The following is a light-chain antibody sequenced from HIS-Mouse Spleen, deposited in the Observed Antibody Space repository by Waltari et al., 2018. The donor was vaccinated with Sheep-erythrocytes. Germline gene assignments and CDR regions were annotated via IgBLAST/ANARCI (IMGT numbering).Light chain of an antibody. CDR3: QQRSNWYT. CDR1: QSVSSY. V-gene: IGKV3-11*01. CDR2: AAS. Sequence: EIVLTQSPATLSLSPGERATLSCSSSQSVSSYLAWYQQNPGQAPRLLIYAASNRATGIPARFSGSGSGTDFTLTISSLEPEDFAVYYCQQRSNWYTFGQGTKLEIK. J-gene: IGKJ2*01.